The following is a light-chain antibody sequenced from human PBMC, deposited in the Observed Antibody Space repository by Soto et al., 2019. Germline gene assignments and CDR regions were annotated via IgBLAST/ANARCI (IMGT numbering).Light chain of an antibody. J-gene: IGKJ1*01. V-gene: IGKV3-20*01. CDR2: GAS. CDR1: QSISSTY. CDR3: QQFHGSPRT. Sequence: EIVLTQSPGTLSLSPGEIATLSCRASQSISSTYLAWYQQKPGQAPRLLIYGASSRATGIPDRFSASGSGTDFTLTISRLEAEDFAVYYCQQFHGSPRTFGQGTKVEI.